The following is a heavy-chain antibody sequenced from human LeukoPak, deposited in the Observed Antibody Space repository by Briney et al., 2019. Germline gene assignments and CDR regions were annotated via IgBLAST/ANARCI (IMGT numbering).Heavy chain of an antibody. V-gene: IGHV1-18*01. CDR2: ISAYNGNT. CDR1: GYTFTSYG. Sequence: GASVKVSCKASGYTFTSYGISWVRQAPGQGLEWMGWISAYNGNTNYAQKLQGRVTMTTDTSTSTAYMELRSLRSDGTAVYYCARDIRLQYYYGSGSYLGAFDIWGQGTMVTVSS. D-gene: IGHD3-10*01. CDR3: ARDIRLQYYYGSGSYLGAFDI. J-gene: IGHJ3*02.